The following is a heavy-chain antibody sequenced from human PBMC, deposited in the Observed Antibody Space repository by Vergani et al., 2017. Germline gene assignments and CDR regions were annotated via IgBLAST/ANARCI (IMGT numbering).Heavy chain of an antibody. CDR3: ARGSDDYGGGSYRSAFDY. D-gene: IGHD3-16*02. CDR2: INHSGST. J-gene: IGHJ4*02. Sequence: QVQLQQWGAGLLKPSETLSLTCAVYGGSFSGYYWSWIRQPPGTGLEWIGEINHSGSTNYNPSLKSRVTISVDTSKNQFSLKLSYVTAADTAVYYCARGSDDYGGGSYRSAFDYWGQGTLVTVSS. V-gene: IGHV4-34*01. CDR1: GGSFSGYY.